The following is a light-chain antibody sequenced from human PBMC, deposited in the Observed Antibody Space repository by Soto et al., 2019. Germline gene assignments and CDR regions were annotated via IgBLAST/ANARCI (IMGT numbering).Light chain of an antibody. CDR2: QGY. J-gene: IGLJ1*01. CDR1: SSVVGKYNL. Sequence: QSVLTQPASVSGSPGQSITISCTGTSSVVGKYNLVSWYQQHPGKAPKVMILQGYKRPSGVSNRFSGSKFGNTASLTISGLQAEQEAEDYCCAYEATYTYLFGTGNKGTVL. CDR3: CAYEATYTYL. V-gene: IGLV2-23*01.